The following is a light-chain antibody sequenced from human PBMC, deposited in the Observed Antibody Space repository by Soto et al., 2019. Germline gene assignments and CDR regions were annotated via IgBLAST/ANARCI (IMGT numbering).Light chain of an antibody. Sequence: IEVTQSPSSLAASLGDRVTITCRASQTIGTYVNWYRQKSGAAPELLIYDASTLQSGVPSRFRGGASGTDFTLTISRLQLDDFATYYCQQSYNTPLTVGQGTKVEIK. J-gene: IGKJ1*01. CDR3: QQSYNTPLT. CDR2: DAS. CDR1: QTIGTY. V-gene: IGKV1-39*01.